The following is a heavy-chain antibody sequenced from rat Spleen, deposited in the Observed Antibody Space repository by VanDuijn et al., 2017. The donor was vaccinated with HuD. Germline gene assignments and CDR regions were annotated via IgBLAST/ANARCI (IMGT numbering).Heavy chain of an antibody. J-gene: IGHJ2*01. CDR1: GFTFSNYG. Sequence: EVQLVESGGGLVQPGRSLKLSCLASGFTFSNYGMNWIRQAPGKGLEGVASISSSSSYIYYADTVKGRFTISRENAKNTLYLQMTSLRSEDTALYYCARRDTYGYFDYWGQGVMVTVSS. CDR2: ISSSSSYI. D-gene: IGHD2-2*01. V-gene: IGHV5-34*01. CDR3: ARRDTYGYFDY.